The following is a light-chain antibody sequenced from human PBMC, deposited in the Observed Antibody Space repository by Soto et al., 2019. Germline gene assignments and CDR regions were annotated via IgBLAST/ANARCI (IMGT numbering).Light chain of an antibody. J-gene: IGKJ1*01. V-gene: IGKV1D-13*01. Sequence: IQMTQSPSSLSASVGDRVTITCLASQSISSYLNWYQQKPGKAPNPLIYDASSLKSGVPARFSGSGSGTEFTLTISSLQSEDFAVYYCQQYNNWPRTFGQGTKVDI. CDR2: DAS. CDR1: QSISSY. CDR3: QQYNNWPRT.